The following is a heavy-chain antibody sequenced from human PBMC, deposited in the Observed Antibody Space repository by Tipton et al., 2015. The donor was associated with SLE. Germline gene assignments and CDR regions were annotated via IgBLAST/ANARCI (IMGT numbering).Heavy chain of an antibody. Sequence: SLRLSCAASGFTFSSYGMHWVRQAPGKGLVWVAFIRYDGSNKYYADSVKGRFTISRDNSKNTLYLQMNSLRAEDTAVYYCANPVGYGSGTGGYWGQGTLVTVSS. J-gene: IGHJ4*02. D-gene: IGHD3-10*01. CDR3: ANPVGYGSGTGGY. CDR2: IRYDGSNK. CDR1: GFTFSSYG. V-gene: IGHV3-30*02.